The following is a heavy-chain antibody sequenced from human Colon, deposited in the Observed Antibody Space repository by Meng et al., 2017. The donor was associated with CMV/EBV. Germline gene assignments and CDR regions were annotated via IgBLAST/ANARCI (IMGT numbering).Heavy chain of an antibody. D-gene: IGHD3-3*01. J-gene: IGHJ6*02. CDR3: ARDRRYYDFWSGPLVALDV. CDR2: INPNRGGT. Sequence: ASVKVSCKASGGTFRSYAFSWVRQAPGQGLEWMGWINPNRGGTNYVQKFQGRVTMTRDTSISTVYLELSRLRSDDTAVYYCARDRRYYDFWSGPLVALDVWGQGTTVTVSS. V-gene: IGHV1-2*02. CDR1: GGTFRSYA.